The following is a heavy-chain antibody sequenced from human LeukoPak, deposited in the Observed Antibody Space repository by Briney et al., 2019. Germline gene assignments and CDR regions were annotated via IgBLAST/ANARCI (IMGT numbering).Heavy chain of an antibody. J-gene: IGHJ6*02. V-gene: IGHV4-59*08. CDR3: ARHGKDYYYYDSSVRYYYGMDV. CDR1: GGSISSYY. CDR2: IYYSGST. D-gene: IGHD3-22*01. Sequence: SETLSLTCTVSGGSISSYYWSWIRQPPGKGLEWIGYIYYSGSTNCNPSLKSRVTISVDTSKNQFSLKLSSVTAADTAVYYCARHGKDYYYYDSSVRYYYGMDVWGQGTTVTVSS.